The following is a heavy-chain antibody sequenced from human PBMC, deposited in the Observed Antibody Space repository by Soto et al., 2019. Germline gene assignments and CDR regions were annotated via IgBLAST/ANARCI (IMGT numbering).Heavy chain of an antibody. D-gene: IGHD1-1*01. CDR2: IDDSGART. Sequence: EVQLLESGGGLVQPGGSLRLSCAASGFTFSNHDMTWVRQAPGKGLEWVSTIDDSGARTYYVDSVRGRFTISRDNSRNTLYLQMNDLRAEDTAVYYCVKDDVSGIPFSDYWGRGTLVTVSS. CDR3: VKDDVSGIPFSDY. V-gene: IGHV3-23*01. J-gene: IGHJ4*02. CDR1: GFTFSNHD.